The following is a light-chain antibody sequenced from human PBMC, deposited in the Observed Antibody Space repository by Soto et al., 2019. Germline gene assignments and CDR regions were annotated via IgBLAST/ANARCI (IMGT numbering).Light chain of an antibody. CDR1: QSVSSSY. CDR3: QQRSNWPPT. Sequence: EIVLTQSPGTLSLSPGERATLSCRASQSVSSSYLAWYQQKPGQAPRLLIYGASSRATGIPDRFSGSGSGTDFTLTISSLEPGDFAVYYCQQRSNWPPTFGGGTKVDIK. CDR2: GAS. V-gene: IGKV3D-20*02. J-gene: IGKJ4*01.